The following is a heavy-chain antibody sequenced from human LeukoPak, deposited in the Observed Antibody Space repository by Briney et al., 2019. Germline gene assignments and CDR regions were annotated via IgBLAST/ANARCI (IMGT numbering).Heavy chain of an antibody. V-gene: IGHV4-39*01. CDR1: GGSISSSTYY. CDR2: IYYSGST. D-gene: IGHD6-13*01. CDR3: ARILIAAGTN. Sequence: SETLSLTCTVSGGSISSSTYYWGWLRQPPGKGLEWIGSIYYSGSTYYNPSLKSRVTISVDTSKNQFSLKLSSVTAAATAVYYCARILIAAGTNWGQGTLVTVSS. J-gene: IGHJ4*02.